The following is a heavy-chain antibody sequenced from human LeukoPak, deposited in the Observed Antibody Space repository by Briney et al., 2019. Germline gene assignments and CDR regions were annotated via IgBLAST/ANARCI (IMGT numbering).Heavy chain of an antibody. D-gene: IGHD6-13*01. CDR2: IYYSGST. Sequence: SETRSLTCTVSGGSISSYYWSWIRQPPGKGLEWIGYIYYSGSTNYNPSLKSRVTISVDTSTNQFSLKLSSVSAPDTPVYYCAGAAGPLAAPELWGQGTPVRVSS. J-gene: IGHJ4*02. CDR3: AGAAGPLAAPEL. V-gene: IGHV4-59*01. CDR1: GGSISSYY.